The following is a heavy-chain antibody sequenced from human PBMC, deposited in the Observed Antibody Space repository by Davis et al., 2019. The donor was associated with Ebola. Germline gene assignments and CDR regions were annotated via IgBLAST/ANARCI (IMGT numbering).Heavy chain of an antibody. J-gene: IGHJ4*02. D-gene: IGHD6-13*01. V-gene: IGHV4-34*01. CDR2: INHSGST. Sequence: PSETLSLTCAVYGGSFSGYYWSWIRQPPGKGLEWIGEINHSGSTNYNPSLKSRVTISVDTSKNQFSLKLSSVTAADTAVYYCARGPLPPSSSWYRGFDYWGQGTLVTVSS. CDR3: ARGPLPPSSSWYRGFDY. CDR1: GGSFSGYY.